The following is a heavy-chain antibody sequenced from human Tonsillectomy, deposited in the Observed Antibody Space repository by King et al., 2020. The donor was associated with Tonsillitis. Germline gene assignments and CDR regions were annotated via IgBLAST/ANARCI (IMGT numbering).Heavy chain of an antibody. CDR3: ASISEGHYHGTWAHNASNCFDP. CDR2: TNHSGST. CDR1: GGSFSDYY. V-gene: IGHV4-34*01. D-gene: IGHD3-10*01. J-gene: IGHJ5*02. Sequence: VQLQQWGAGLLRPSETLSLTCAVYGGSFSDYYWSWIRQPPGKGLEWIGETNHSGSTNYNPSLKSRVTISVDTSKNQFSLKVSSVTAADTAVYYCASISEGHYHGTWAHNASNCFDPWGQGTLVTVSS.